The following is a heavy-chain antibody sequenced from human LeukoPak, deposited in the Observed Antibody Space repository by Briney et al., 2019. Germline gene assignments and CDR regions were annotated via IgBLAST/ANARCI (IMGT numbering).Heavy chain of an antibody. CDR1: GGTFSSYA. D-gene: IGHD1-26*01. Sequence: SVKVSCKASGGTFSSYAISWVRQAPGQGLEWMGGIIPIFGTANYAQKFQGRVTITADKSTSTAYMELSSLRSEDTAVYYCARELREHGVFDIWGQGTMVTVSS. V-gene: IGHV1-69*06. J-gene: IGHJ3*02. CDR2: IIPIFGTA. CDR3: ARELREHGVFDI.